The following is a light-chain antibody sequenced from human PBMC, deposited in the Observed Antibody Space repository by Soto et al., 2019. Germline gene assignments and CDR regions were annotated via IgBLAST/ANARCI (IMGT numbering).Light chain of an antibody. CDR1: SSNIGNNA. CDR3: AAWDDSLKGVV. Sequence: QSELTQPPSVSEAPRQRVTISCSGSSSNIGNNAVNWYQQLPGKAPKLLIYYDDLLPSGVSDRFSGSKSGTSASLAISGLQSEDEADYYCAAWDDSLKGVVFGGGTKLTVL. CDR2: YDD. J-gene: IGLJ2*01. V-gene: IGLV1-36*01.